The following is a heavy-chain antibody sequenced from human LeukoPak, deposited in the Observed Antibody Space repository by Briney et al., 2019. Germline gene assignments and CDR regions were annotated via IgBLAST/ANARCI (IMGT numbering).Heavy chain of an antibody. D-gene: IGHD3-22*01. Sequence: SEALSLTCTVSGGSISSGDYYWSWIRQPPGKGLEWIGYTYYSGSTYYNPSLKNRVSISVDTSKNQFSLNLSSVTAADTAVYYCARPYYYDSRIDPWGQGTLVTVSS. CDR1: GGSISSGDYY. J-gene: IGHJ5*02. V-gene: IGHV4-30-4*01. CDR3: ARPYYYDSRIDP. CDR2: TYYSGST.